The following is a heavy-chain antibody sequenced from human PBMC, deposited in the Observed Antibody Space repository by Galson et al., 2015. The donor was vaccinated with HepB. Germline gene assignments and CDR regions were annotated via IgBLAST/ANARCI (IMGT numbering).Heavy chain of an antibody. Sequence: CAISGDSVSSNSAAWNWIRQSPSRGLEWLGRTYYRSKWYNDYAVSVKSRITINPDTSKNQFSLKLSSVTAADTAVYYCARTQSLLWFRELSLSGFDYWGQGTLVTVSS. CDR3: ARTQSLLWFRELSLSGFDY. CDR2: TYYRSKWYN. V-gene: IGHV6-1*01. J-gene: IGHJ4*02. D-gene: IGHD3-10*01. CDR1: GDSVSSNSAA.